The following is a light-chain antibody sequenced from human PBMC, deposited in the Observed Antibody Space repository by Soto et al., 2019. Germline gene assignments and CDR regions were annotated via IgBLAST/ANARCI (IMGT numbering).Light chain of an antibody. CDR1: QGIGSH. Sequence: IQLTQSPSSLSASVGDRVTITCRASQGIGSHLAWFQQKPGKAPKLLIYAASTLQSGVPSRSSGSGSGTDFTFPIGSLHPKVFETYYCKKFKGYPLTLGGGTKGDIK. J-gene: IGKJ4*01. CDR2: AAS. V-gene: IGKV1-9*01. CDR3: KKFKGYPLT.